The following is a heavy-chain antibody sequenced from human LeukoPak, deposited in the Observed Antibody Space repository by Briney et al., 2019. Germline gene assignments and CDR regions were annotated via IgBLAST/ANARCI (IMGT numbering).Heavy chain of an antibody. J-gene: IGHJ4*01. D-gene: IGHD2/OR15-2a*01. CDR3: TRSGRGAFFKAYFDY. CDR1: GLTFNTHA. V-gene: IGHV3-30*07. Sequence: GGSLRLSCAASGLTFNTHAMHWVRQAPGKGLEWVAVISYDGSKKFYADSVKGRFTISRDKLNDMLYLQMSSLRDDDTGVYYCTRSGRGAFFKAYFDYWGHGTLVTVSS. CDR2: ISYDGSKK.